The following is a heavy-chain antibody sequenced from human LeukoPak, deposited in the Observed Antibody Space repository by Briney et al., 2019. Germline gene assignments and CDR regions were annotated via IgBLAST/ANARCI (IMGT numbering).Heavy chain of an antibody. CDR2: MNPNSGNT. CDR3: ARLNPASYYYYYYGMDV. V-gene: IGHV1-8*01. J-gene: IGHJ6*02. D-gene: IGHD6-6*01. CDR1: GYTFTSYD. Sequence: GASVKVSCKASGYTFTSYDINWVGQATGQGIEWMGGMNPNSGNTGYAQKFQGRVTMTRNTSISTAYMELSSLRSEDTAVYYCARLNPASYYYYYYGMDVWGQGTTVTVSS.